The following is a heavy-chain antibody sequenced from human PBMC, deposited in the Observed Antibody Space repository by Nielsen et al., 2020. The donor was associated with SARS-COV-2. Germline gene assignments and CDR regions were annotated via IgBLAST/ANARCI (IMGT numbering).Heavy chain of an antibody. V-gene: IGHV3-15*01. D-gene: IGHD3-10*01. CDR1: GFTFSNPW. CDR2: IKSKVDGGTT. J-gene: IGHJ1*01. Sequence: GRSLRLSCAASGFTFSNPWMNWVRQAPGKGLEWVGRIKSKVDGGTTDYAGPVKGRFTIPRDDSKNTLYLQMNSLKTEDTAVYYCTTGGITMVRGVMQYWGQGTLVTVSP. CDR3: TTGGITMVRGVMQY.